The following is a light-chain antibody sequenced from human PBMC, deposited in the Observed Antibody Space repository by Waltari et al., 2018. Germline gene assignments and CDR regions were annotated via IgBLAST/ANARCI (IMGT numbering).Light chain of an antibody. Sequence: QSALTQPRSVSGSPGQSVTISCSVTSSDVGNYNFVSWYQQHPGNAPKLLIYDVVKRPSGVPDRFSGSKSGNTASLTISGLQTEDEADYYCCSYAGSYTFVFGGGTQLTVL. CDR3: CSYAGSYTFV. CDR1: SSDVGNYNF. J-gene: IGLJ7*01. V-gene: IGLV2-11*01. CDR2: DVV.